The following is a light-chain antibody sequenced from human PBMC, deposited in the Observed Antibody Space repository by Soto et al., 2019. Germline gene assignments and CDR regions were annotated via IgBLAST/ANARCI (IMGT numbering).Light chain of an antibody. CDR1: SSNIGAGYD. Sequence: QSVLTQPPSVSGAPGQRVTISCTGSSSNIGAGYDVHWYQQRPGTAPKLLIYGNSNRPSGVPDRFSGSKSGTSASLAITGLQAEDEADYYCQSYDSSLSVLYVFGTGTKLTVL. V-gene: IGLV1-40*01. CDR2: GNS. J-gene: IGLJ1*01. CDR3: QSYDSSLSVLYV.